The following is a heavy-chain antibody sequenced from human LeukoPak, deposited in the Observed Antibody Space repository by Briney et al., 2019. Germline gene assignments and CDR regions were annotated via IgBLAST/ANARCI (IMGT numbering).Heavy chain of an antibody. Sequence: SVKVSCKASGGTFSSYAISWVRQAPGQGLEWMGRIIPILGIANYAQKFQGRVTITADKSTSTAYMELSSLRSEDTAVYYCARGGRRYCSGGSCQNWFDPWGQGTLVTVSS. J-gene: IGHJ5*02. CDR1: GGTFSSYA. CDR3: ARGGRRYCSGGSCQNWFDP. V-gene: IGHV1-69*04. CDR2: IIPILGIA. D-gene: IGHD2-15*01.